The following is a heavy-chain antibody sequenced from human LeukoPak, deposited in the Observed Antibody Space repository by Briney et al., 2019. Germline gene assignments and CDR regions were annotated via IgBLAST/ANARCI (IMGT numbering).Heavy chain of an antibody. CDR3: ARKDIVVVPAAIFDP. Sequence: SETLSLTCAVYGGSFSGYYWSWIRQPPGKGLEWIGEINHSGSTNYNPSLKSRVTISVDKSKNQFSLKLSSVTAADTAVYYCARKDIVVVPAAIFDPWGQGTLVTVSS. V-gene: IGHV4-34*01. J-gene: IGHJ5*02. CDR2: INHSGST. CDR1: GGSFSGYY. D-gene: IGHD2-2*01.